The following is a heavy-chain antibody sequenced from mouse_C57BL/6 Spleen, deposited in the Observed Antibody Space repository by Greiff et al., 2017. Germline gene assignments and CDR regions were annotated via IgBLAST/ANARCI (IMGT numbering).Heavy chain of an antibody. Sequence: QVQLQQPGAELVMPGASVQLSCKASGYTFTSYWMHWVKQRPGQGLEWIGVIDPSDSYTNYNQKFKGKSTLTVDTSSSAAYMQLSILTSEDSAVYYCARGTYRNLYYAMEDWGQGTSVTVAS. V-gene: IGHV1-69*01. D-gene: IGHD2-5*01. CDR2: IDPSDSYT. J-gene: IGHJ4*01. CDR3: ARGTYRNLYYAMED. CDR1: GYTFTSYW.